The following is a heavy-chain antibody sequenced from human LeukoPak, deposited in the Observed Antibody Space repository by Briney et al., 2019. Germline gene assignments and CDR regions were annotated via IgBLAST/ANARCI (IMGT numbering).Heavy chain of an antibody. V-gene: IGHV3-23*01. Sequence: GGSLRLSCAASGFTFSSYAMSWVRQAPGKGLEWVSAISGSGGSTYYADSVKGRFTISRDNSKNTLYLQMNSLRAEDTAVYYCAKXEWEPLSNYYYYMDVWGKGTTVTVSS. CDR3: AKXEWEPLSNYYYYMDV. J-gene: IGHJ6*03. CDR1: GFTFSSYA. D-gene: IGHD1-26*01. CDR2: ISGSGGST.